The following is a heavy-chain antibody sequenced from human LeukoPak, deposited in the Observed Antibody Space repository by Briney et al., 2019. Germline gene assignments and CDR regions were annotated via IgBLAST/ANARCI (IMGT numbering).Heavy chain of an antibody. CDR2: ISSSSSTI. CDR3: ARLGAGSSSWYSRYYYYYMDV. V-gene: IGHV3-48*01. J-gene: IGHJ6*03. D-gene: IGHD6-13*01. CDR1: GFTFSSYS. Sequence: GSLRLSCAASGFTFSSYSMNWARQAPGKGLEWVSYISSSSSTIYYADSVKGRFTISRDNAKNSLYLQMNSLRAEDTAVYYCARLGAGSSSWYSRYYYYYMDVWGKGTTVTVSS.